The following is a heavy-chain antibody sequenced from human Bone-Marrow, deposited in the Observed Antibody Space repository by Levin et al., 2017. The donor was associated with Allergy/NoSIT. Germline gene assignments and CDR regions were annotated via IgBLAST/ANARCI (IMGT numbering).Heavy chain of an antibody. CDR3: ANETPGIRYFDWLFWGGPDY. J-gene: IGHJ4*02. Sequence: GESLKISCAASGFTFSSYAMHWVRQAPGKGLEWVAVISYDGSNKYYADSVKGRFTISRDNSKNTLYLQMNSLRAEDTAVYYCANETPGIRYFDWLFWGGPDYWGQGTLVTVSS. CDR2: ISYDGSNK. V-gene: IGHV3-30-3*02. CDR1: GFTFSSYA. D-gene: IGHD3-9*01.